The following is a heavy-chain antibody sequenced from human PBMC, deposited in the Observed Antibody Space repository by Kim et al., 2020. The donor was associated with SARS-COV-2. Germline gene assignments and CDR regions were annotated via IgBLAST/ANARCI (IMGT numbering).Heavy chain of an antibody. CDR2: ISYDGSNK. CDR3: ARDPSSSDYYYYGMDV. D-gene: IGHD6-6*01. V-gene: IGHV3-30-3*01. CDR1: GFTFSSYA. Sequence: GGSLRLSCAASGFTFSSYAMHWVRQAPGKGLEWVAVISYDGSNKYYADSVKGRFTISRDNSKNTLYLQMNSLRAEDTAVYYCARDPSSSDYYYYGMDVWG. J-gene: IGHJ6*01.